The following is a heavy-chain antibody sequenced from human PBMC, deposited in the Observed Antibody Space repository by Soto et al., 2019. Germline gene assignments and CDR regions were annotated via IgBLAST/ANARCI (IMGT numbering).Heavy chain of an antibody. J-gene: IGHJ4*02. CDR1: GGSISRDDYY. Sequence: SETLSLTCTVSGGSISRDDYYWTWIRQPPGKGLEWIGYIYYSGRTKYNPALESRIAISIDTSKNHFSLKLSSVSAADTAVYYCAGDRSNSPDYFDYWGQGSLVTVSS. CDR3: AGDRSNSPDYFDY. D-gene: IGHD1-1*01. CDR2: IYYSGRT. V-gene: IGHV4-30-4*01.